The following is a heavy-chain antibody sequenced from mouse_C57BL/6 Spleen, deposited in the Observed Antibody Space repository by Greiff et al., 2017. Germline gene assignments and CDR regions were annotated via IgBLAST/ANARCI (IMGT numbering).Heavy chain of an antibody. CDR1: GFTFSDYG. V-gene: IGHV5-17*01. D-gene: IGHD1-1*01. Sequence: DVHLVESGGGLVKPGGSLKLSCAASGFTFSDYGMHWVRQAPEKGLAWVAYISSGSSTIYYADTVKGGFTISRDNATNTLFLHMTSQRSEDYARYYCARGGRRLFDVWGTGTTVTVSS. CDR3: ARGGRRLFDV. CDR2: ISSGSSTI. J-gene: IGHJ1*03.